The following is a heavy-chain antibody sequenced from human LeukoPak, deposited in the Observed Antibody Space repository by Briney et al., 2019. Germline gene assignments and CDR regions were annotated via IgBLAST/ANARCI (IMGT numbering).Heavy chain of an antibody. CDR3: ARGSSQLNYYDSSGYYYDY. CDR1: GFTFSNNW. V-gene: IGHV3-7*01. D-gene: IGHD3-22*01. J-gene: IGHJ4*02. CDR2: VKKDASEK. Sequence: GGSLRLSCAASGFTFSNNWMTWVRQAPGKGLEWVASVKKDASEKYYVDSVKGRFTISRDNAKNSLYLQMNSLRVEDTAVYYCARGSSQLNYYDSSGYYYDYWGQGTLVTVSS.